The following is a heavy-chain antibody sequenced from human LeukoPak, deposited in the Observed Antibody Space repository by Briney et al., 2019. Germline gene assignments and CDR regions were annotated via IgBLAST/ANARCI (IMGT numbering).Heavy chain of an antibody. J-gene: IGHJ3*02. D-gene: IGHD3-9*01. Sequence: SVKVSCKASGGTFSSYAISWVRQAPGQGLEWMGGIIPIFGTANYAQKFQGRVTITADESTSTAYMELTSLSSEDTAVYYCAAPPLLTGYPYGIRGKGTMVTVSS. V-gene: IGHV1-69*01. CDR2: IIPIFGTA. CDR3: AAPPLLTGYPYGI. CDR1: GGTFSSYA.